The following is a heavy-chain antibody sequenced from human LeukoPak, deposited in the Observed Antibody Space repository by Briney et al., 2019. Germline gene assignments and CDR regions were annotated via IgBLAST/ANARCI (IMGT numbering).Heavy chain of an antibody. V-gene: IGHV4-38-2*02. CDR3: TRTFGYSSAWYFDY. D-gene: IGHD6-25*01. Sequence: PSETLSLTCIVSGYSISSGYYWGWIRQPPGKGLEWIGSIYHSGSTYYNPSLKSRVTISVDTSKNQFSLKLSSVTAADTAVYYCTRTFGYSSAWYFDYWGQGTLVTVSS. CDR2: IYHSGST. CDR1: GYSISSGYY. J-gene: IGHJ4*02.